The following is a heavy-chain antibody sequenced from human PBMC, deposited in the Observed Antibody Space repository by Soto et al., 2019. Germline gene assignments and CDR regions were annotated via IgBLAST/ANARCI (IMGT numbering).Heavy chain of an antibody. CDR3: ARGDSTDCSNGVCSFFYNHEMD. J-gene: IGHJ6*01. CDR1: GYSFTDYH. Sequence: ASVKVSCKASGYSFTDYHIHWVRQAPGQGLEWLGRINPKSGGTSTAQKFQGWVTMTTDTSISTASMELTRLTSDDTAIYYCARGDSTDCSNGVCSFFYNHEMD. V-gene: IGHV1-2*04. CDR2: INPKSGGT. D-gene: IGHD2-8*01.